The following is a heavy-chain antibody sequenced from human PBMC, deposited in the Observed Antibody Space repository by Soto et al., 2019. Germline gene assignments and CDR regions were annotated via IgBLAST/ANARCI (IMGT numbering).Heavy chain of an antibody. D-gene: IGHD1-1*01. J-gene: IGHJ5*01. CDR1: GYSFHNSG. Sequence: QVQLVRSGPELKKPGASVKVSCKTSGYSFHNSGISWVRQAPGQGLEWMGWISVFNGYAHYAQKFQGRVIMTADTFTNTAYMELTGLRSDDTAMYYCSKNGTTWFASWGQGTPVTVSS. CDR2: ISVFNGYA. CDR3: SKNGTTWFAS. V-gene: IGHV1-18*01.